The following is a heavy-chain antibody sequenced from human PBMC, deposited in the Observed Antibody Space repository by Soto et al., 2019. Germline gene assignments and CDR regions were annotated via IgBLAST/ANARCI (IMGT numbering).Heavy chain of an antibody. V-gene: IGHV1-69*06. CDR3: ARVGGADYDSSGYYYEFDY. CDR2: IIPIFGTA. CDR1: GGTFSSYA. D-gene: IGHD3-22*01. J-gene: IGHJ4*02. Sequence: GASVKVSCKASGGTFSSYAISWVRQAPGQGLEWMGGIIPIFGTANYAQKFQGRVTITADKSTSTAYMELSSLRSEDTAVYYCARVGGADYDSSGYYYEFDYWGQGTLVTVSS.